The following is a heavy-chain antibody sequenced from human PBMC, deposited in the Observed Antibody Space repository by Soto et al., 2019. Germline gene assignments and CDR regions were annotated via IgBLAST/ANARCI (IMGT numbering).Heavy chain of an antibody. Sequence: PVGSLKISFKFSGWSFTSYLIFLGLQMPGKGLEWMGIIYPGDSDTRYSPSFQGQVTISADKSISTAYLQWSGLKASDTAMYHCARPFNKALSDFDIWGPGTMVTVSS. V-gene: IGHV5-51*01. CDR2: IYPGDSDT. J-gene: IGHJ3*02. CDR3: ARPFNKALSDFDI. CDR1: GWSFTSYL.